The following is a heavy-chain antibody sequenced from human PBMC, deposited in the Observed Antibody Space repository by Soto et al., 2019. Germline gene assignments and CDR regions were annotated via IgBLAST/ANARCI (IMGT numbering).Heavy chain of an antibody. CDR1: GFTFSAFG. Sequence: QMKLVESGGGVVQPGTSLRLSCVASGFTFSAFGMHWVRQAPGKGLEWVAISSYGGSNKYYGDSVQGRFTISRDNSRDTLYRQMNSLRDEDTAVYYCAKGPLRFPDYGEYADYSYGMDVWGQGTTVTVSS. CDR2: SSYGGSNK. V-gene: IGHV3-30*18. J-gene: IGHJ6*02. D-gene: IGHD4-17*01. CDR3: AKGPLRFPDYGEYADYSYGMDV.